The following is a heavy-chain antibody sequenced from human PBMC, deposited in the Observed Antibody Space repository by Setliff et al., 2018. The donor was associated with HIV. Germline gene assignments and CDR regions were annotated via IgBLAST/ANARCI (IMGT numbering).Heavy chain of an antibody. J-gene: IGHJ4*02. V-gene: IGHV1-18*01. CDR3: ARVHWEAPRKLEYYFDY. CDR1: GYTFTNYG. D-gene: IGHD1-26*01. CDR2: ISAYNGNT. Sequence: ASVKVSCKASGYTFTNYGISWVRQAPGQGLEWMGWISAYNGNTNYAQKLQGRVTMTTDTSTSTAYMELRSLRSDDTAVYYCARVHWEAPRKLEYYFDYWGQGTLVTVSS.